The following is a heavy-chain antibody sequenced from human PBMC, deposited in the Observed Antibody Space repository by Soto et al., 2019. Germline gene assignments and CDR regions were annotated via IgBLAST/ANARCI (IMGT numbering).Heavy chain of an antibody. Sequence: QMQLQESGPGLVKPSGTLSLTCAVSGDSISTTNWWTWVRQPPGKGLEWIGDIHHSATTNYNPSLRSRVTFSVDKSKNHFSLELRSVTAADTAVYYCARVMAGADWGQRTLVTVSS. CDR2: IHHSATT. J-gene: IGHJ4*02. CDR3: ARVMAGAD. V-gene: IGHV4-4*02. CDR1: GDSISTTNW. D-gene: IGHD2-8*01.